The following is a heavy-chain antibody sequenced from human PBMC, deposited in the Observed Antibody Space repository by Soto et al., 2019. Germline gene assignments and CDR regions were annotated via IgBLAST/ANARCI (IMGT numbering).Heavy chain of an antibody. CDR2: IYYSGST. D-gene: IGHD3-22*01. Sequence: SETLSLSCTVSGGSISSGGYYWSWIRQHPGKGLEWIGYIYYSGSTYYNPSLKSRVTISVDTSKNQFSLKLSSVTAADTAVYYCARGGGSGYPYWGQGTLVTISS. V-gene: IGHV4-31*03. J-gene: IGHJ4*02. CDR3: ARGGGSGYPY. CDR1: GGSISSGGYY.